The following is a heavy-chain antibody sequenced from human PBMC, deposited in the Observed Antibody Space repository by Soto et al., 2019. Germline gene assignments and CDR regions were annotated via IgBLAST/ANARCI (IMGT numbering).Heavy chain of an antibody. CDR3: ARDVGPGLRWYRTDY. Sequence: QVQLVQSGAEVKKPGSSVKVSCKASGGTFSSLGISWVRQAPGQGLEWMGWISAYNGNTNYAQKLQGRVTMTTDTSTSTAYMELRSLRSDDTAVYYCARDVGPGLRWYRTDYWGQGTLVTVSS. D-gene: IGHD4-17*01. CDR1: GGTFSSLG. J-gene: IGHJ4*02. V-gene: IGHV1-18*04. CDR2: ISAYNGNT.